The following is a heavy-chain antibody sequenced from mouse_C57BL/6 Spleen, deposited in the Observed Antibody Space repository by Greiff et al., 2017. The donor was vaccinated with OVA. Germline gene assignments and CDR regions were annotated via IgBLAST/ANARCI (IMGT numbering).Heavy chain of an antibody. CDR3: ARSDDGYWYFDV. V-gene: IGHV1-54*01. Sequence: QVQLKESGAELVRPGTSVKVSCKASGYAFTNYLIEWVKQRPGQGLEWIGVINPGSGGTNYNEKFKGKATLTADKSSSTAYMQLSSLTSEDSAVYFCARSDDGYWYFDVWGTGTTVTVSS. D-gene: IGHD2-3*01. CDR2: INPGSGGT. J-gene: IGHJ1*03. CDR1: GYAFTNYL.